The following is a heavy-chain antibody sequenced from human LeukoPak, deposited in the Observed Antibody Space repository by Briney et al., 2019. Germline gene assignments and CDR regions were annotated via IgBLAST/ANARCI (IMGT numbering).Heavy chain of an antibody. CDR1: GFTFSTYA. CDR3: AKSDSTTWGLPDY. CDR2: ISGSGGST. Sequence: GGSLRLSCAASGFTFSTYAMSWVRQAPGKGLEGVSTISGSGGSTYYAASVKGRFTISRDNSKNTLDLQMNSLRAEDTGVYYCAKSDSTTWGLPDYWGQGTLVTVSS. J-gene: IGHJ4*02. V-gene: IGHV3-23*01. D-gene: IGHD6-13*01.